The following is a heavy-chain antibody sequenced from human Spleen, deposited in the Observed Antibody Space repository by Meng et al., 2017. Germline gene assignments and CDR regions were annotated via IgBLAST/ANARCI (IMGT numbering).Heavy chain of an antibody. CDR2: INHSGST. D-gene: IGHD4-11*01. CDR3: ARGPTTMAHDFDY. J-gene: IGHJ4*02. Sequence: GRLQESGPGLVKPSEALSLPCVVSGGSFSDYYWSWIRQPPGKGLEWIGEINHSGSTNYNPSLESRATISVDTSQNNLSLKLSSVTAADSAVYYCARGPTTMAHDFDYWGQGTLVTVSS. CDR1: GGSFSDYY. V-gene: IGHV4-34*01.